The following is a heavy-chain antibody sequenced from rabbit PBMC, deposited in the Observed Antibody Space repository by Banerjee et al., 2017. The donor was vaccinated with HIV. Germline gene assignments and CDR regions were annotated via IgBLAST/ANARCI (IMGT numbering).Heavy chain of an antibody. D-gene: IGHD4-1*01. V-gene: IGHV1S45*01. J-gene: IGHJ4*01. Sequence: QEQLEESGGDLVKPEGSLTLTCTASGFSFSNKYVMCWVRQAPGKGLEWIACINTSSGNIVYATWAKGRFTISKTSSTTVTLQMTSLTAADTATYFCARDLAGAIGWNFNLWGPGTLVTVS. CDR2: INTSSGNI. CDR1: GFSFSNKYV. CDR3: ARDLAGAIGWNFNL.